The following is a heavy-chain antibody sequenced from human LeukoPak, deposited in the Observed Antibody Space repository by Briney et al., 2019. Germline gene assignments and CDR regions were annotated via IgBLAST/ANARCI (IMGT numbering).Heavy chain of an antibody. CDR1: GFTFSSYW. J-gene: IGHJ4*02. CDR3: ARDRYCTTTRCSDY. CDR2: INTDGSST. D-gene: IGHD2-2*01. Sequence: GGSLRLSCAASGFTFSSYWMHWVRQTPGKGLVWVSRINTDGSSTTYADSVKGRFTISRDNAKNTLYLEMNSLRAEDTAVYYCARDRYCTTTRCSDYWGQGTLVTVSS. V-gene: IGHV3-74*03.